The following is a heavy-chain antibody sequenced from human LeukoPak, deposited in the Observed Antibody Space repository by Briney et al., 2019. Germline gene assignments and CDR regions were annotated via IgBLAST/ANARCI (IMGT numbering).Heavy chain of an antibody. CDR3: ARQKCTSASCLTKNAFDI. V-gene: IGHV4-4*09. Sequence: SETLSLTCTVSGSISGYYWSWIRQPPGKGLEWIGYIYTGGSTNYNPSLESRVTISVDTSKNQFSLDLSSVTAADTAVYYCARQKCTSASCLTKNAFDIWGQGTMVTVSS. J-gene: IGHJ3*02. D-gene: IGHD2-2*01. CDR1: GSISGYY. CDR2: IYTGGST.